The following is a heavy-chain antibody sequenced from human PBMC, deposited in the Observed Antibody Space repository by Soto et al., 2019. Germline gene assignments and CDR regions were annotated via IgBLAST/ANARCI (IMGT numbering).Heavy chain of an antibody. CDR1: GGTFSSYA. CDR2: IIPIFGTA. Sequence: SVKVSCKASGGTFSSYAISWVREAPGQGLEWMGGIIPIFGTANYAQKFQGRVTITADESTSTAYMELSSLRSEDTAVYYCVLVVPAASPPYYYYGMDVWGQGTTVTVSS. D-gene: IGHD2-2*01. J-gene: IGHJ6*02. CDR3: VLVVPAASPPYYYYGMDV. V-gene: IGHV1-69*13.